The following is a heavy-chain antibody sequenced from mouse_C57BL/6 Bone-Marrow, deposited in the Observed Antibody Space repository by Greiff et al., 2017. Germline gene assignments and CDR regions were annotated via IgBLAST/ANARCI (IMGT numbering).Heavy chain of an antibody. CDR2: ISNGGGST. J-gene: IGHJ3*01. CDR1: GFTFSDYY. V-gene: IGHV5-12*01. CDR3: ARGRQLGLFAY. D-gene: IGHD4-1*02. Sequence: EVKLVESGGGLVQPGGSLKLSCAASGFTFSDYYMYWVRQTPEKRLEWVAYISNGGGSTYYPDTVKGRFTISRDNAKNTLYLQMSRLKSEDTAMYYCARGRQLGLFAYWGQGTLVTVSA.